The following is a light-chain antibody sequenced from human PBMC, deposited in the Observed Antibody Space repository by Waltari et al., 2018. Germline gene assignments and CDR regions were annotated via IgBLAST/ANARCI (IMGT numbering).Light chain of an antibody. V-gene: IGKV1-5*03. J-gene: IGKJ4*01. CDR1: QSITWW. CDR2: KAS. Sequence: IHMTQSASTLSAPVGDRVTITCRASQSITWWLAWYQQQPGKAPKLLMSKASTLETGVPSRFSGTGSGTEFTLTINSLQPDDSATYFCQQYNLYPLTFGGGTTVGIK. CDR3: QQYNLYPLT.